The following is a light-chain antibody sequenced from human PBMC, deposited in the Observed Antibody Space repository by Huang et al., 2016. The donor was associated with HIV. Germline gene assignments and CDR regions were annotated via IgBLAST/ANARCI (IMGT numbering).Light chain of an antibody. CDR3: QQRTNWLT. V-gene: IGKV3-11*01. J-gene: IGKJ4*01. Sequence: ETVLTQSPATLSLSPGQRATLSCRASQSVGSYLAWYQQKPGQAPRLLIYDAAFRATGIPARFRGSGSGTDFTLTITSLEPEDFAVYYCQQRTNWLTFGGGTKVEIK. CDR2: DAA. CDR1: QSVGSY.